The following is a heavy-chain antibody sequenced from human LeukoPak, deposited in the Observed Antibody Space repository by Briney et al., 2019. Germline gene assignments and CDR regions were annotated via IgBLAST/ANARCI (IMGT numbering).Heavy chain of an antibody. CDR1: RFSFSNFW. J-gene: IGHJ4*02. D-gene: IGHD1-1*01. V-gene: IGHV3-7*01. CDR3: VRDRSTTTWTRFDS. CDR2: INEDGSEK. Sequence: GGSLRLSCVASRFSFSNFWMIWVRQAPGKGLEWVANINEDGSEKNYVDSVKGRFTISRDNAKNSLYLQMNSLRAEDTAVYYCVRDRSTTTWTRFDSWGQASLVGVSS.